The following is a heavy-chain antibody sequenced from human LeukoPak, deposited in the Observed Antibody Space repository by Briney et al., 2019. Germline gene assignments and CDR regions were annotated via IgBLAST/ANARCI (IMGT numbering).Heavy chain of an antibody. D-gene: IGHD1-26*01. CDR1: GFTFSSYG. CDR2: IRYDGTNK. Sequence: GGSLRLSCAASGFTFSSYGMHWVRQVPGKGLEWVAFIRYDGTNKYYADSVKGRFTISRDNSKNTLYLQMNSLRAEDTAVYYCAKDPQKWESYFDYWGQGTLVTASS. J-gene: IGHJ4*02. CDR3: AKDPQKWESYFDY. V-gene: IGHV3-30*02.